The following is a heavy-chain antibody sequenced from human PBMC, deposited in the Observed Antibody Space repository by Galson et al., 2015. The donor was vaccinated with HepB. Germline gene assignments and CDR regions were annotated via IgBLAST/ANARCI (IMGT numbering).Heavy chain of an antibody. J-gene: IGHJ4*02. CDR2: ISSSSSTI. CDR3: ARHPSMWGFDY. Sequence: SLRLSCAASGFTFSSYSMNWVRQAPGKGLEWVSYISSSSSTIYYADSVKGRFTISRDNAKNSLYLQMNSLRAEDTAVYYCARHPSMWGFDYWGQGTLVTVSS. V-gene: IGHV3-48*04. CDR1: GFTFSSYS. D-gene: IGHD2/OR15-2a*01.